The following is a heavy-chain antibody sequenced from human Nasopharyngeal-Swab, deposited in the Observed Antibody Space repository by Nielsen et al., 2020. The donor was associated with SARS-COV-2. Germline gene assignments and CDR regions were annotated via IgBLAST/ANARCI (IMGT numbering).Heavy chain of an antibody. D-gene: IGHD2-2*01. CDR3: ARRYCSSTSCPWGY. V-gene: IGHV3-74*01. J-gene: IGHJ4*02. CDR2: INSDGSST. CDR1: GFTFSSYW. Sequence: GESLKISCAASGFTFSSYWMHWVRQAPGKGLVWVSRINSDGSSTSYADSVKGRFTISRDNSKNTLYLQMNSLRAEDTAVYYCARRYCSSTSCPWGYWGQGTLVTVSS.